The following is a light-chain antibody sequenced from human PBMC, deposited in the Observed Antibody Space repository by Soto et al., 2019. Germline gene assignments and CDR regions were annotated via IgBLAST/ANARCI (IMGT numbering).Light chain of an antibody. CDR1: SGSVSTSSY. V-gene: IGLV8-61*01. Sequence: QTVVTQEPSFSVSPGGTVTLTCGLTSGSVSTSSYPSWFRQTPGQPPRTLIHSTTARASDVPDRFSGSILVSKAALTITGAQADDESDYFCVLYMGSGTWVFGGGTKLTVL. CDR3: VLYMGSGTWV. CDR2: STT. J-gene: IGLJ3*02.